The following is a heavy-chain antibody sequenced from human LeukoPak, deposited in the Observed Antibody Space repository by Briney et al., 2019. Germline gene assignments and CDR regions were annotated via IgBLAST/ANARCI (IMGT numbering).Heavy chain of an antibody. CDR2: IYYSGST. J-gene: IGHJ4*02. D-gene: IGHD3-10*01. V-gene: IGHV4-59*01. Sequence: SETLSLTCTVSGGSISSYYWSWIRQPPGKGLEWIGYIYYSGSTNYNPSLKSRVTISVDTSKNQFSLKLSSVTAADTAVYYCARGFGVHYWGQGTLVTVSS. CDR1: GGSISSYY. CDR3: ARGFGVHY.